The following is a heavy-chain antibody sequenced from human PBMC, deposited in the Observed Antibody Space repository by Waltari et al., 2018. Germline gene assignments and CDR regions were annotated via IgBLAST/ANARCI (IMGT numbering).Heavy chain of an antibody. D-gene: IGHD3-16*01. CDR2: IYTSGST. V-gene: IGHV4-4*07. CDR1: GGSISSYN. Sequence: QVQLQESGPGLVKPSETLSLTCTVSGGSISSYNWSWIRQPAGKGLEWIGRIYTSGSTNYNPSFKSRVTMSVDTSKNQFSLKLSSVTVADTAVYYCASEDHPGGVIDYWGQGTLVTVSS. CDR3: ASEDHPGGVIDY. J-gene: IGHJ4*02.